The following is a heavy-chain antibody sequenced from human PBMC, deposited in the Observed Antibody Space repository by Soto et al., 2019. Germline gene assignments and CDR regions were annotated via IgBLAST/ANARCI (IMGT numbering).Heavy chain of an antibody. CDR3: ARLWNPPTT. CDR1: GYTFTSYY. Sequence: ASVKVSCKASGYTFTSYYMHWVRQAPGQGLEWMGIINPSDGNTRYAQKFQGRVTMTRDTSASTVYMELSSLRSEDTAVYYCARLWNPPTTWGQGTLVTVSA. J-gene: IGHJ4*02. V-gene: IGHV1-46*01. CDR2: INPSDGNT. D-gene: IGHD1-1*01.